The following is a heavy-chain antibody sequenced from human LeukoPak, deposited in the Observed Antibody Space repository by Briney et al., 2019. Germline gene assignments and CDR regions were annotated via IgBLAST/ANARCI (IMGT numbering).Heavy chain of an antibody. CDR3: AREFHNYYGTGGDY. J-gene: IGHJ4*02. CDR1: GFTFSSYA. D-gene: IGHD3-10*01. V-gene: IGHV3-30*04. CDR2: TSNDGSNK. Sequence: GGSLRLSCAVSGFTFSSYAIHWVRQAPGRGRERVAATSNDGSNKYYADSVKGRFTISRYNSKNSLYLQMNRLIAKDAPGYFCAREFHNYYGTGGDYWGQGTLVTVSS.